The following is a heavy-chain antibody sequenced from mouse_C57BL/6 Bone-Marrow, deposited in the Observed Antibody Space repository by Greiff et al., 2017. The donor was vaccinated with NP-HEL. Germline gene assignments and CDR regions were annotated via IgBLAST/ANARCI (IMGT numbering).Heavy chain of an antibody. CDR2: IDPSDSYT. CDR1: GYTFTSYW. CDR3: KSFFDY. Sequence: QVQLQQSGAELVRPGPSVKLSCKASGYTFTSYWMQWVKQRPGQGLEWIGVIDPSDSYTNYNQKFKGKATLTVDTSSSTAYMQLSSLTSEDSAVYYCKSFFDYWGQGTTLTVSS. V-gene: IGHV1-59*01. J-gene: IGHJ2*01.